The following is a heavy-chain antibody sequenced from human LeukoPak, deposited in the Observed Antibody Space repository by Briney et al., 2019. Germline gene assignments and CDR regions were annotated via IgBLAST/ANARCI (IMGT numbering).Heavy chain of an antibody. CDR2: VYYSGST. Sequence: PSETLSLTCTVSGGSISSYYWSWLRQPPGKGLEWIGYVYYSGSTNYNPSLKSRVTISVDTSKNQFSLKLSSVTAADTAVYYCARGAMIVVVNWYFDLWGRGTLVTVSS. CDR3: ARGAMIVVVNWYFDL. CDR1: GGSISSYY. J-gene: IGHJ2*01. D-gene: IGHD3-22*01. V-gene: IGHV4-59*01.